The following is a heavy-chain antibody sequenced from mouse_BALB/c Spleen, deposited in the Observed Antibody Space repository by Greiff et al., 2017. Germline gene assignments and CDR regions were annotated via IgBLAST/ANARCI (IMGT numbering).Heavy chain of an antibody. CDR2: IDPANGNT. J-gene: IGHJ4*01. CDR1: GFNIKDTY. V-gene: IGHV14-3*02. CDR3: VAAMDY. Sequence: VQLQQSGAELVKPGASVKLSCTASGFNIKDTYMHWVKQRPEQGLEWIGRIDPANGNTKYDPKFQGKATITADTSSNTAYLQLSSLTSEDTAVYYCVAAMDYWGQGTSVTVSS.